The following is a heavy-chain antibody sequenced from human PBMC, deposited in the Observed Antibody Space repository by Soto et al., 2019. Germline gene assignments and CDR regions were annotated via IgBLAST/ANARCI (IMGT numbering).Heavy chain of an antibody. CDR1: GHTLTEFS. CDR3: ARDRASGYQNWFDP. D-gene: IGHD3-22*01. J-gene: IGHJ5*02. Sequence: ASMKVTCKISGHTLTEFSIHCVRQSPGQGLEWMGWINPTSGGTNYAQKFQRRVTMPRDTSISTAYMELSRLRSDDTAVYYCARDRASGYQNWFDPWGQGTLVTVSS. V-gene: IGHV1-2*02. CDR2: INPTSGGT.